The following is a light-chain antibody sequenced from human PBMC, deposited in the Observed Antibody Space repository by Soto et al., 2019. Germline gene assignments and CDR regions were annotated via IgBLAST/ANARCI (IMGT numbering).Light chain of an antibody. J-gene: IGLJ2*01. CDR3: SSYSTTTSPHVL. CDR2: EVT. Sequence: QSVLTQPPSASGSPGQSVTISCTGTSRDIGSYNYVSWYQQHPGEAPKLLIYEVTYRPSGVSARFSGSKSGSTASLTISGLQAEDEADYYCSSYSTTTSPHVLFGGGTKLTVL. CDR1: SRDIGSYNY. V-gene: IGLV2-14*01.